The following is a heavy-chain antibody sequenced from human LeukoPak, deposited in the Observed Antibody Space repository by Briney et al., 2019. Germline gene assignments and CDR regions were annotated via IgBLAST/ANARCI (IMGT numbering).Heavy chain of an antibody. CDR1: GGSINNHY. CDR3: ATNRAGTYERPFHI. CDR2: IHYTGTT. V-gene: IGHV4-59*08. D-gene: IGHD1-26*01. J-gene: IGHJ3*02. Sequence: SETLSLTCIVSGGSINNHYWTWIRQTPGKGLEWIGDIHYTGTTKYNPSLKSRVTISIDTSKNQFSLQRSCVTPTDTAVYFRATNRAGTYERPFHIWGQGTMVTVSS.